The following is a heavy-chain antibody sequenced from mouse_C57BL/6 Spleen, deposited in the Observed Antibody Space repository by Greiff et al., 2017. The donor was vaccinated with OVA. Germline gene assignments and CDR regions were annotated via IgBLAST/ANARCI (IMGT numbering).Heavy chain of an antibody. CDR1: GYTFTSYW. V-gene: IGHV1-50*01. D-gene: IGHD1-1*01. Sequence: QVQLQQPGAELVKPGASVKLSCKASGYTFTSYWMQWVKQRPGQGLEWIGEIDPSDSYTNYNQKFKGKATLTVDTSSSTAYMQLSSLTSEDSAVYYGARYGSSYWFAYWGQGTLVTVSA. CDR2: IDPSDSYT. J-gene: IGHJ3*01. CDR3: ARYGSSYWFAY.